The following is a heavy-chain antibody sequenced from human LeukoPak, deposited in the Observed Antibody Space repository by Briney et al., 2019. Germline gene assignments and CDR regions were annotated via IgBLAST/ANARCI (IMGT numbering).Heavy chain of an antibody. CDR2: INPNSGGT. CDR1: GYTFTGHY. D-gene: IGHD2-15*01. Sequence: GALVKVSCKASGYTFTGHYMYWVRQAPGQGLEWMGWINPNSGGTNYAQKFQGRVTMTRDTSISTAYMELSRLRSDDTAVYYCARGGSCSGGSCSYNWFDPWGQGTLVTVSS. V-gene: IGHV1-2*02. CDR3: ARGGSCSGGSCSYNWFDP. J-gene: IGHJ5*02.